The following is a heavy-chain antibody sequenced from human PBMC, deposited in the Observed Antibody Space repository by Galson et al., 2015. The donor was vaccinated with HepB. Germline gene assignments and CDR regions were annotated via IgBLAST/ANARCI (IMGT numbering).Heavy chain of an antibody. CDR3: ARGQRVARVADV. V-gene: IGHV1-8*01. J-gene: IGHJ6*04. CDR2: MNPNSGNT. CDR1: GYTFTSYD. D-gene: IGHD5-12*01. Sequence: SVKVSCKASGYTFTSYDINWVRQATGQGLEWMGWMNPNSGNTGYAQKFQGRVTMTRNTSISTAYMELSSLRSEDTAVYYCARGQRVARVADVWGKGTTVTVSS.